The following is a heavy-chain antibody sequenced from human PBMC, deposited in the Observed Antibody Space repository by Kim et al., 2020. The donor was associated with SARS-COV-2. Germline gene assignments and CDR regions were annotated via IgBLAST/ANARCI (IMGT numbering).Heavy chain of an antibody. D-gene: IGHD5-12*01. CDR2: IRSKAYGGTA. CDR1: GFTFGDYA. V-gene: IGHV3-49*03. J-gene: IGHJ6*02. Sequence: GGSLRLSCTASGFTFGDYAMSWFRQAPGKGLEWVGFIRSKAYGGTAEYAASVKGRFTISRDDSKSIAYLQMNSLKTEDTAVYYCTRGHEKSMVARGFGVWGQGTTVTVSS. CDR3: TRGHEKSMVARGFGV.